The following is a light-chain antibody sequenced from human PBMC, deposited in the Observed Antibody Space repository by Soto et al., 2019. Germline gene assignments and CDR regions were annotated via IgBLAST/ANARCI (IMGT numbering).Light chain of an antibody. CDR2: DDR. V-gene: IGLV3-21*02. J-gene: IGLJ1*01. CDR3: QVWDSSRDQCV. CDR1: RSGYKT. Sequence: SYELAQPPSVSVAPGQTATITCGGDRSGYKTVHWYQQKPGQAPVVVVHDDRDRPSGIPERFSGANSGDTATLTISRVEAGDEADYFCQVWDSSRDQCVFGTGTKLTVL.